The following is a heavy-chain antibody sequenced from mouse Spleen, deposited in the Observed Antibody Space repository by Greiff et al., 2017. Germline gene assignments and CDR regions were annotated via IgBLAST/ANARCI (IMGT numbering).Heavy chain of an antibody. D-gene: IGHD1-1*01. Sequence: EVNLVESGGGLVKPGGSLKLSCAASGFTFSSYAMSWVRQTPEKRLEWVASISSGGSTYYPDSVKGRFTISRDNARNILYLQMSSLRSEDTAMYYCARGHYYGSSLFAYWGQGTLVTVSA. J-gene: IGHJ3*01. CDR1: GFTFSSYA. CDR3: ARGHYYGSSLFAY. V-gene: IGHV5-6-5*01. CDR2: ISSGGST.